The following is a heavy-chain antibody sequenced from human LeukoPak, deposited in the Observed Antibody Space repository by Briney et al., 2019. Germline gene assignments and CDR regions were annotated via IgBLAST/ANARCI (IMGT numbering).Heavy chain of an antibody. V-gene: IGHV3-23*01. CDR3: ARAGTSPFDY. J-gene: IGHJ4*02. CDR1: GFTFSSYA. Sequence: TGGSLRLSCAASGFTFSSYAMSWVRQAPGKGLEWVSAISASGGSTYYADSVKGRFTISRDNSKNTLYLQMNSLRAEDTAVYYCARAGTSPFDYWGQGTLVTVSS. D-gene: IGHD6-13*01. CDR2: ISASGGST.